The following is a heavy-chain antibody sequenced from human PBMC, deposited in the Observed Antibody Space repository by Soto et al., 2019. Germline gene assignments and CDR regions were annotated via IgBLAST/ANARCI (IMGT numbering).Heavy chain of an antibody. V-gene: IGHV3-30*18. CDR3: AKGAVTSSLYYFDY. J-gene: IGHJ4*02. CDR2: ISYDGSEK. D-gene: IGHD4-17*01. Sequence: QVQLEKSREGVVQPGRSLRLSCAASGFTFSSYGMHWVRQAPGKGLEWVAIISYDGSEKYYAGSVKGRFTISRDNSKNTLYLQMNSLRAEDTAVYYCAKGAVTSSLYYFDYWGQGTLVTVSS. CDR1: GFTFSSYG.